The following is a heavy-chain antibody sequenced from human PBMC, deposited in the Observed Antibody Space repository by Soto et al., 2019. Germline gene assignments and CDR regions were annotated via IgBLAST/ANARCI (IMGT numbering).Heavy chain of an antibody. CDR3: ARDREPDGIWTFDS. J-gene: IGHJ4*02. D-gene: IGHD3-9*01. V-gene: IGHV3-23*01. Sequence: GGSLRLSCAASGFTFNNYAMGWVRQAPVKGLEWVAESYSSGGTEYADSVKGRFTISRDNSKNMLFLQMNSLRVEDTALYYCARDREPDGIWTFDSWGQGTLVTVSS. CDR1: GFTFNNYA. CDR2: SYSSGGT.